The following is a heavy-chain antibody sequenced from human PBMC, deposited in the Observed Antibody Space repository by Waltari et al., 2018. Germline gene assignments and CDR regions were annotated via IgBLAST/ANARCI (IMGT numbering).Heavy chain of an antibody. V-gene: IGHV1-69*11. CDR3: ARGLLSGTTDYYYYYMDV. D-gene: IGHD1-7*01. CDR1: GATFSLNV. J-gene: IGHJ6*03. CDR2: VIPSLGTV. Sequence: QVQVVQSGAEVKKPGSSVKISCKASGATFSLNVIPWVRQAPGQGLEWMGGVIPSLGTVKYAQKVQGRVTITADESTTTAYMELRSLRSEDTAIYYCARGLLSGTTDYYYYYMDVWGKGTTVTISS.